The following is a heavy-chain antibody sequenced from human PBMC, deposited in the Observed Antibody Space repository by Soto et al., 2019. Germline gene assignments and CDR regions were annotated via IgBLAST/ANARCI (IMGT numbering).Heavy chain of an antibody. CDR3: ARDARIAAAGNYYYYGMDV. J-gene: IGHJ6*02. CDR1: GYTFTGYY. Sequence: ASVKVSCKASGYTFTGYYMHWVRQAPGQGLEWMGWINPNSGGTNYAQKFQGWVTMTRDTSISTAYMELSRLRSDDTAVYYCARDARIAAAGNYYYYGMDVWGLGTTVTVSS. V-gene: IGHV1-2*04. CDR2: INPNSGGT. D-gene: IGHD6-13*01.